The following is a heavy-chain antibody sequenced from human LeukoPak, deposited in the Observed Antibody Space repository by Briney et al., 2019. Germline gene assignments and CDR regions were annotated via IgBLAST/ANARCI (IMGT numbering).Heavy chain of an antibody. CDR3: TGPPD. J-gene: IGHJ4*02. Sequence: GGSLRLSCAAFGLSDSDAWMSWVRQAPGKGLEWVGRIKSISDGATTDYAASVKGRFTISRDASKNTLYLQMNSLKTEDSGVYYCTGPPDWGQGTLVTVSS. CDR2: IKSISDGATT. V-gene: IGHV3-15*01. CDR1: GLSDSDAW.